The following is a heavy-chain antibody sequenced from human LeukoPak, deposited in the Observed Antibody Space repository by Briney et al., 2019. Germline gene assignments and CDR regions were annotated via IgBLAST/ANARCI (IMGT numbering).Heavy chain of an antibody. CDR3: ARVPVLLWFGESLYYFDY. J-gene: IGHJ4*02. CDR1: GYTFTGYY. V-gene: IGHV1-2*02. CDR2: INPNSGGT. Sequence: ASVKVSCKASGYTFTGYYIHWVRQAPGQGLEWMGWINPNSGGTNYAQKFQGRVTMTRDTSISTAYMELSRLRSDDTAVYYCARVPVLLWFGESLYYFDYWGQRTLVTVSS. D-gene: IGHD3-10*01.